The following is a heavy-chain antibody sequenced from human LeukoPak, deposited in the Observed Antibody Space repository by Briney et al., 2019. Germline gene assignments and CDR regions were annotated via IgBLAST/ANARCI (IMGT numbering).Heavy chain of an antibody. CDR2: IPYDGSNK. CDR3: AKGVGGSANYYYMDV. J-gene: IGHJ6*03. CDR1: GFTFSSYV. V-gene: IGHV3-30*02. Sequence: GGSLRLSCAASGFTFSSYVMNWVRQAPGKGLEWVAFIPYDGSNKFYADSVKGRFTISRDNSKNTLYLQMNSLRAEDTALYYCAKGVGGSANYYYMDVWGKGTTVTVSS. D-gene: IGHD3-10*01.